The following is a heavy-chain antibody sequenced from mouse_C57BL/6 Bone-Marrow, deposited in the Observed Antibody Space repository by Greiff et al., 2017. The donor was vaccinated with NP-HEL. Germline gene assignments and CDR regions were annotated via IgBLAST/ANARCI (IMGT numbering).Heavy chain of an antibody. Sequence: EVKLVESEGGLVQPGSSMKLSCTASGFTFSDYYMAWVRQVPEQGLEWVANINYDGSSTYYLDSLKSRFTISRDNAKNIRYLQMRSLTSEDTATYDCSRETNGSSHYFDYWGQGTTLTVSS. D-gene: IGHD1-1*01. V-gene: IGHV5-16*01. J-gene: IGHJ2*01. CDR3: SRETNGSSHYFDY. CDR1: GFTFSDYY. CDR2: INYDGSST.